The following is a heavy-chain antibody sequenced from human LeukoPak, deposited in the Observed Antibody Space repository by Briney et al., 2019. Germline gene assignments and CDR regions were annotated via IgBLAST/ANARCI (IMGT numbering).Heavy chain of an antibody. V-gene: IGHV3-15*01. CDR3: TTDRIQLWHPDSFDI. CDR2: IKSKTDGGTT. Sequence: PGGSLRLSCAASGFTFSTYAMSWVRQAPGKGLDWVGRIKSKTDGGTTDYAAPVKGRFTISRDDSKNTLYLQMNSLKAEDTAVYYCTTDRIQLWHPDSFDIWGPGTMVTVSS. D-gene: IGHD5-18*01. J-gene: IGHJ3*02. CDR1: GFTFSTYA.